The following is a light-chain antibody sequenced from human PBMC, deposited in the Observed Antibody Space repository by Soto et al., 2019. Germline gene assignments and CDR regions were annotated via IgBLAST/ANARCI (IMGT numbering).Light chain of an antibody. Sequence: QAVVTQPRSVSGSPGQSVTISCTGTSSDVGGYNYVSWYQQHPGKAPKVMIYDVSERPSGVPDRFSGSKSGNTASLTISGLQAEDEADYYCCSYAGSPRYVFGTGTKLTDL. CDR2: DVS. CDR3: CSYAGSPRYV. CDR1: SSDVGGYNY. J-gene: IGLJ1*01. V-gene: IGLV2-11*01.